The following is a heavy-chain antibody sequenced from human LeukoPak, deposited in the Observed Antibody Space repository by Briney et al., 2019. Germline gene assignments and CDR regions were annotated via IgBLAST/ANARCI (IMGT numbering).Heavy chain of an antibody. D-gene: IGHD6-19*01. CDR3: ASQTYSGWYYFDY. Sequence: SETLSLTCTVSDGSISSTNYYWGWIRQPPGKGLEWIGSVYYRGTTYYNPSLRSRVTISADTSKNQFSLKLTSMTAADTAVYYCASQTYSGWYYFDYWGQGTLVTVSS. CDR1: DGSISSTNYY. CDR2: VYYRGTT. J-gene: IGHJ4*02. V-gene: IGHV4-39*07.